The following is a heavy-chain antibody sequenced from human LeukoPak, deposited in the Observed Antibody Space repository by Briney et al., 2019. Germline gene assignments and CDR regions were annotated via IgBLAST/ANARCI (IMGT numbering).Heavy chain of an antibody. CDR1: GFPFSGYA. D-gene: IGHD2-21*01. V-gene: IGHV3-23*01. J-gene: IGHJ4*02. Sequence: GGSLRLSCAASGFPFSGYALNWVRQAPGKGLEWVSAISGSGGTIFYSDSVKGRFTISRDHSKNTLYLQMNSPRAEDTAVYYCAKVLGSRIAVSDPFDYWGQGTLVTVSS. CDR2: ISGSGGTI. CDR3: AKVLGSRIAVSDPFDY.